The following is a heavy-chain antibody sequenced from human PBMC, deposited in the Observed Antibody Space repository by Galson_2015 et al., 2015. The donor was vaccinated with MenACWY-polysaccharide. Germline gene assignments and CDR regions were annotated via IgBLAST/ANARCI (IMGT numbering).Heavy chain of an antibody. Sequence: SVKVSCKASGYTFTSYDINWVRQTPGQGLEWMGWMNPNRGNTGYAQKFQDRVTMTRNTSISIAYMELNSLRSEDTAVYYCARGGKYYYDSSGYLNWFDPGGQGTLVTVSS. CDR1: GYTFTSYD. CDR2: MNPNRGNT. J-gene: IGHJ5*02. D-gene: IGHD3-22*01. V-gene: IGHV1-8*01. CDR3: ARGGKYYYDSSGYLNWFDP.